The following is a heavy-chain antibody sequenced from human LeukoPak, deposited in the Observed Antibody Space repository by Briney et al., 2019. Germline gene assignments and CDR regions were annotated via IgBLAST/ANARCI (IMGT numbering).Heavy chain of an antibody. J-gene: IGHJ3*02. V-gene: IGHV3-23*01. D-gene: IGHD3-22*01. CDR3: AKDLNYYDSSGYYSAFDI. CDR2: ISGSGGST. Sequence: GGSLRLSCAASGFTFSSDAMSWVRQAPGKGLEWVSGISGSGGSTYYAGNVKGRFPISRDNSKNTLYLQMNSLRAEDTAVYYCAKDLNYYDSSGYYSAFDIWGQGTMVTVSS. CDR1: GFTFSSDA.